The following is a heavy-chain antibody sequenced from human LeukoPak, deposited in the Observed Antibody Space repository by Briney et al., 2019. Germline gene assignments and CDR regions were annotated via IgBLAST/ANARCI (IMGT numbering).Heavy chain of an antibody. CDR1: GYSISSGYY. CDR3: ARGYSSSWYYNWFDP. D-gene: IGHD6-13*01. V-gene: IGHV4-38-2*02. CDR2: VYHDGRT. J-gene: IGHJ5*02. Sequence: SETLSLTCTVSGYSISSGYYWAWLRQSPGRGLEWIGNVYHDGRTYYNPSLKSRVTISVDTSTNQFSLKLSSVTATDTALYYCARGYSSSWYYNWFDPWGQGTLVTVSS.